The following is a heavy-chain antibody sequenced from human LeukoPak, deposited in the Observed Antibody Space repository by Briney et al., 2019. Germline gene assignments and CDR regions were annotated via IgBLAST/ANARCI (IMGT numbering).Heavy chain of an antibody. Sequence: GGSLRLSCVASGFTFRSYGMHWVRQAPGKGLEWVGVIRFDGNIDRYVDSVKGRFTISRDNSKNTLFLQMNSLRSEDTAVYYCAKGPRERAGPNYFDLWGQGTLVTVSS. CDR2: IRFDGNID. J-gene: IGHJ5*02. CDR1: GFTFRSYG. CDR3: AKGPRERAGPNYFDL. D-gene: IGHD1-26*01. V-gene: IGHV3-30*02.